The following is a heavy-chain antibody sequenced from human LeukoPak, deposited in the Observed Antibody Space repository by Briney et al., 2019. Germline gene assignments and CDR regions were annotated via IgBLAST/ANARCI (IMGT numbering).Heavy chain of an antibody. CDR1: GGSITSYY. V-gene: IGHV4-59*01. CDR2: IYYSENT. D-gene: IGHD2-8*01. CDR3: ARGMGGNWFEP. J-gene: IGHJ5*02. Sequence: SETLSLTCTLSGGSITSYYWSWIRHPPGKGREWIVYIYYSENTNYNPSLKRRVTISVDTSKNQFSLKLSSVTAADTAMYYCARGMGGNWFEPWGQGTLVTVSS.